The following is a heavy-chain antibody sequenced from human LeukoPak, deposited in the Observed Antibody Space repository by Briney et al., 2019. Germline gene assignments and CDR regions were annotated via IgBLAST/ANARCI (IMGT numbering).Heavy chain of an antibody. CDR1: GFTFSSYG. Sequence: GGSLRLSCAASGFTFSSYGMHWVRQAPGKGLEWVAVISYDGSNKYYADSVRGRFTISRDNSKNTLYLQMNSLRAEDTAVYYCASGSGSLFDYWGQGTLVTVSS. CDR3: ASGSGSLFDY. CDR2: ISYDGSNK. V-gene: IGHV3-30*03. D-gene: IGHD3-10*01. J-gene: IGHJ4*02.